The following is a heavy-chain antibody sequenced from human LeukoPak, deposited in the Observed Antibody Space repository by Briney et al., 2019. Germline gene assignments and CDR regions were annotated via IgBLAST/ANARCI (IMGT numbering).Heavy chain of an antibody. CDR3: VKRYCSGDTCYSAFDY. V-gene: IGHV3-23*01. D-gene: IGHD2-15*01. CDR1: GFSFSNNA. Sequence: PTGGSLRLXCAASGFSFSNNAVSWVRQAPGNELEWVSAIGNSGGGTYYADSLQGRFTISRDNSKNTLYLQMNSLRAEDTAVYYCVKRYCSGDTCYSAFDYWGHGTLVTVSS. J-gene: IGHJ4*01. CDR2: IGNSGGGT.